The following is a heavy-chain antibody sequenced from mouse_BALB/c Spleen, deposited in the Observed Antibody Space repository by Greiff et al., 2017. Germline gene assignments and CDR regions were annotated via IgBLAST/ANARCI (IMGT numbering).Heavy chain of an antibody. J-gene: IGHJ2*01. CDR3: ARDYRYDGRGQLDY. CDR1: GYSITSDYA. V-gene: IGHV3-2*02. CDR2: ISYSGST. Sequence: EVKVEESGPGLVKPSQSLSLTCTVTGYSITSDYAWNWIRQFPGNKLEWMGYISYSGSTSYNPSLKSRISITRDTSKNQFFLQLNSVTTEDTATYYCARDYRYDGRGQLDYWGQGTTLTVSS. D-gene: IGHD2-14*01.